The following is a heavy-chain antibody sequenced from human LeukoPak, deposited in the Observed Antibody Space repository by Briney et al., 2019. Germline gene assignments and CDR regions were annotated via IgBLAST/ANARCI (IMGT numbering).Heavy chain of an antibody. Sequence: PSETLSLTCTVSGGSISSGGYYWSWIRQHPGKGLEWIGYIYYSGSTYYNPSLKSRVTISADTSKNQFSLKLGSVTAAVTAVYYCARARSAAGNFDYWGQGTLVTVSS. D-gene: IGHD6-13*01. J-gene: IGHJ4*02. CDR2: IYYSGST. CDR1: GGSISSGGYY. CDR3: ARARSAAGNFDY. V-gene: IGHV4-31*03.